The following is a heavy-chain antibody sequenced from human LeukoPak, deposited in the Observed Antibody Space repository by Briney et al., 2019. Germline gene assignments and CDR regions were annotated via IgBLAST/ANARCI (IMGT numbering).Heavy chain of an antibody. CDR1: GGSISSSY. CDR2: SGST. D-gene: IGHD6-19*01. V-gene: IGHV4-59*01. CDR3: ARGSGWYFY. J-gene: IGHJ4*02. Sequence: SETLSLTCTVSGGSISSSYWSWIRQPPGKGLEWIGHSGSTNYNPSLKSRVTISLDTSNNQISLKLRSVTAVDTAIYYCARGSGWYFYWGQGTLVTVSS.